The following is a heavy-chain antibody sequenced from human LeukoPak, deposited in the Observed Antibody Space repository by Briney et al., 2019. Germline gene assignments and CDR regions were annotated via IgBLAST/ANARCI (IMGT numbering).Heavy chain of an antibody. CDR3: ARGPSYYGGNSVRAFDI. V-gene: IGHV4-34*01. D-gene: IGHD4-23*01. CDR2: INHSGST. CDR1: GGSFSGYY. J-gene: IGHJ3*02. Sequence: PSETLSLTCAVYGGSFSGYYWSWIRQPPGKGLEWIGEINHSGSTNYNPSLKSRVTISVDTSKNQFSLKLSSVTAADTGVYYCARGPSYYGGNSVRAFDIWGQGTMVTVSS.